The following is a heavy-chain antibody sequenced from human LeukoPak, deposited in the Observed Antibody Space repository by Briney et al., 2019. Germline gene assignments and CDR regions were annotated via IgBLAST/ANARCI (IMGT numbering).Heavy chain of an antibody. D-gene: IGHD3-3*01. CDR2: INTDGSST. Sequence: SGGSLRLSCAASGFTFSSYWMHWVRQAPGKGLVWVSRINTDGSSTSYADSVKGRFTISRDNAKNTLYLQMNSLRAEDTAVYYCARGITTDRYDFWSGYLDLFDYWGQGTLVTVSS. V-gene: IGHV3-74*01. CDR1: GFTFSSYW. J-gene: IGHJ4*02. CDR3: ARGITTDRYDFWSGYLDLFDY.